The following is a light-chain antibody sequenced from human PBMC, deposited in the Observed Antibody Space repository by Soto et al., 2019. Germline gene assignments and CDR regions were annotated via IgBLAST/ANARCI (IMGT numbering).Light chain of an antibody. CDR2: DAS. Sequence: ETMLSQSPATRNISPGERATLSCRASQSVSSYLAWYQQKPGQAPRLLIYDASNRATGIPARFSGSGSGTDFTLTISSLEPEDFAVYYCQQRSNWPLTFGGGTKVDIK. J-gene: IGKJ4*01. CDR3: QQRSNWPLT. V-gene: IGKV3-11*01. CDR1: QSVSSY.